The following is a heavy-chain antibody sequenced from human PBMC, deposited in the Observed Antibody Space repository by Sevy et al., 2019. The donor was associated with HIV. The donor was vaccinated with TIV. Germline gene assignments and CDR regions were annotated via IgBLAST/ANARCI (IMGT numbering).Heavy chain of an antibody. J-gene: IGHJ5*02. CDR2: IIAVSGTT. CDR1: GGTFSGYA. V-gene: IGHV1-69*01. Sequence: KISCKTSGGTFSGYAISWVRQAPGQGLEWMGGIIAVSGTTNYVEKFQGRLTITADVSTRTVYMELRSLKTEDTAIYHCARDRDRGWFDPWGQGTLVTVSS. CDR3: ARDRDRGWFDP. D-gene: IGHD3-16*01.